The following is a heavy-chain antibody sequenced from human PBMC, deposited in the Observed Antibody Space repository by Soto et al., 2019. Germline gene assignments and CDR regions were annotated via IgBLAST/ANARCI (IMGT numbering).Heavy chain of an antibody. J-gene: IGHJ6*02. D-gene: IGHD3-22*01. CDR1: GYTFTSYD. CDR2: MNPNSGNT. Sequence: GASVKVSCKASGYTFTSYDINWVRQATGQGLEWMGWMNPNSGNTGYAQKFQGRVTMTRNTSISTACMELSSLRSEDTAVYYCARNTYYYDSSGYYFYYYYGMDVWGQGTTVTVSS. V-gene: IGHV1-8*01. CDR3: ARNTYYYDSSGYYFYYYYGMDV.